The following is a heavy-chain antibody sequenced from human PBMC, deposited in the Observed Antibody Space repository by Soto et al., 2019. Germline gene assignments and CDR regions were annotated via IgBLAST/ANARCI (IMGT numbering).Heavy chain of an antibody. CDR1: GFTFSTSS. Sequence: EVQVLESGGNLVQPGGSLRLTCAFSGFTFSTSSMNWVRQAPGKGLEWVSSISGSGDIKLYADSVKGRFTNSRDNSKSTVYLQMNSLRDEDTAVYHCAYCWAASIADAFDIWGPGTMVTVSS. D-gene: IGHD2-15*01. J-gene: IGHJ3*02. V-gene: IGHV3-23*01. CDR2: ISGSGDIK. CDR3: AYCWAASIADAFDI.